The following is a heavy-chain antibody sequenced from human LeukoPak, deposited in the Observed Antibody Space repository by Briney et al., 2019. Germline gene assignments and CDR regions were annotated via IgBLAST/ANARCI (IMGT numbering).Heavy chain of an antibody. D-gene: IGHD3-22*01. CDR2: ISGSGGDA. Sequence: GGSLRLSCAASGFTFSSFPMIWVRQAPGKGLEGVSSISGSGGDAYYTDSVRGRFTISRDNSKNTLYLQMNSLRVEDTAIYYCAKILGHDSSVHYYYGMDVWGQGTTVTVSS. CDR3: AKILGHDSSVHYYYGMDV. J-gene: IGHJ6*02. V-gene: IGHV3-23*01. CDR1: GFTFSSFP.